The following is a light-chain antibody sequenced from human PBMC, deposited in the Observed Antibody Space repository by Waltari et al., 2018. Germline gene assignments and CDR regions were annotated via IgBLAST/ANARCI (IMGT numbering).Light chain of an antibody. V-gene: IGLV1-44*01. CDR1: RSNIGSNS. CDR3: ASWDDTLNGLWV. CDR2: TNH. Sequence: QSVLTQPPSASGTPGQKVTISCSGSRSNIGSNSVSWYQPVPGTAPKLIIFTNHQRSSGVPDRFSASKSGTSASLAISGLQSEDEADYYCASWDDTLNGLWVFGGGTSLTVL. J-gene: IGLJ3*02.